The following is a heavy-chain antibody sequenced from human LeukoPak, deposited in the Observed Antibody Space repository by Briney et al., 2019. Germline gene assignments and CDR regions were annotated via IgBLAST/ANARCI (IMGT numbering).Heavy chain of an antibody. CDR1: GGSISSGSYY. CDR2: IYTSGST. D-gene: IGHD3-10*01. CDR3: AREFRGYFDY. Sequence: SETLSLTCTVSGGSISSGSYYWSWIRQPAGKGLEWIGRIYTSGSTNYNPSLKSRVTISVDTSKNQFPLKLSSVTAADTAVYYCAREFRGYFDYWGQGTLVTVSS. V-gene: IGHV4-61*02. J-gene: IGHJ4*02.